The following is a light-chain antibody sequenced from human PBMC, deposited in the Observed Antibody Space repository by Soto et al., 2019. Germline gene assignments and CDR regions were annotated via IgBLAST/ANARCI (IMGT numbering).Light chain of an antibody. CDR1: QSVSSSY. V-gene: IGKV3-20*01. CDR3: QQYGSSPVT. Sequence: EIVLTQSPGTLSLSPGERATLSCRASQSVSSSYLAWYQQKPGQAPRLLIYGASSRATGIPDRFSGSGSGTDFTLTISRLEPEAFAVYYCQQYGSSPVTFCQGTKVEIK. J-gene: IGKJ1*01. CDR2: GAS.